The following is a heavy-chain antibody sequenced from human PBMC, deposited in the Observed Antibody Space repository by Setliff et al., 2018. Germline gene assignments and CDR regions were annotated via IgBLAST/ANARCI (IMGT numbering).Heavy chain of an antibody. CDR2: ISSRSTYI. D-gene: IGHD2-15*01. CDR1: GFNFSSYA. Sequence: GGSLRLSCAASGFNFSSYAFNWVRQAPGRGLEWVSSISSRSTYIYYADSLKGRFTISRDNAKNSLYLQMNSLRAEDTAVYYCARFACSGGSCYLSSSDYWGQGTLVTVSS. V-gene: IGHV3-21*01. J-gene: IGHJ4*02. CDR3: ARFACSGGSCYLSSSDY.